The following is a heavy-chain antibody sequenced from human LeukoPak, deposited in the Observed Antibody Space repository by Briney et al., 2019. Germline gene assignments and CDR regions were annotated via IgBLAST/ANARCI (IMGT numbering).Heavy chain of an antibody. CDR2: IYYSGST. J-gene: IGHJ5*02. CDR3: ARRLSSSWYNWFDP. CDR1: GGSISSSSYY. Sequence: SETLSLTCTVSGGSISSSSYYWGWIRQPPGKGLEWIGSIYYSGSTYCNPSLKSRVTISVDTSKNQFSLKLSSVTAADTAVYYCARRLSSSWYNWFDPWGQGTLVTVSS. D-gene: IGHD6-13*01. V-gene: IGHV4-39*01.